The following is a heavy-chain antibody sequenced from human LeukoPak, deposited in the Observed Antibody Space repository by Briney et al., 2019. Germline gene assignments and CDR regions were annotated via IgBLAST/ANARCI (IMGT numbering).Heavy chain of an antibody. Sequence: GGSLRLSCAASGFTFSNAWMSWVRQAPGKGLEWVSYISTGSSTTYYADSVKGRFTISRDNVENSLYLQMNSLRDEDTAVYYCARVAAGYSVNYFDYWGQGTLVTVSS. V-gene: IGHV3-48*02. CDR1: GFTFSNAW. D-gene: IGHD4-23*01. CDR2: ISTGSSTT. CDR3: ARVAAGYSVNYFDY. J-gene: IGHJ4*02.